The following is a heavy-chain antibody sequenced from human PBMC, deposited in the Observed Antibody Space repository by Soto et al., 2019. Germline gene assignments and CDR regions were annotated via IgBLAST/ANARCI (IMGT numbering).Heavy chain of an antibody. Sequence: ASVKGSCNVSGYTLTELSMHWVRQAPGKGLEWMGGFDPEDGETIYAQKFQGRVTMTEDTSTDTAYMELSSLRSEDTAVYYYATLRYTVTAFLFDYWGQGTLVTV. CDR2: FDPEDGET. J-gene: IGHJ4*02. CDR3: ATLRYTVTAFLFDY. CDR1: GYTLTELS. D-gene: IGHD4-17*01. V-gene: IGHV1-24*01.